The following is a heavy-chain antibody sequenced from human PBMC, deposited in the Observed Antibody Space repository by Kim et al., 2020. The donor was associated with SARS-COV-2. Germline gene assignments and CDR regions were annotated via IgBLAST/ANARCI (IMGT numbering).Heavy chain of an antibody. D-gene: IGHD6-19*01. J-gene: IGHJ3*02. CDR3: ARQSSSGSHDAFDI. Sequence: PSFQGQVTISADKSISTAYLQWSSLKASDTAMYYCARQSSSGSHDAFDIWGQGTMVTVSS. V-gene: IGHV5-51*01.